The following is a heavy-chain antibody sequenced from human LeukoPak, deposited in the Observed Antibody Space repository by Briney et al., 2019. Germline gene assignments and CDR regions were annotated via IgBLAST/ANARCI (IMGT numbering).Heavy chain of an antibody. D-gene: IGHD5-12*01. J-gene: IGHJ4*02. Sequence: ASVKVSRKASGYTFTSYGISWVRQAPGQGLEWMGWISAYNGNTNYAQKLQGRVTMTTDTSTSTAYMELRSLRSDDTAVYYCARASNFGYATYYFDYWGQGTLVTVSS. CDR2: ISAYNGNT. CDR1: GYTFTSYG. V-gene: IGHV1-18*04. CDR3: ARASNFGYATYYFDY.